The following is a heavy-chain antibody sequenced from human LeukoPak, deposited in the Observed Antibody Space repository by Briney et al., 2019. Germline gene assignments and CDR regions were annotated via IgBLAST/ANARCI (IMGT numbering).Heavy chain of an antibody. V-gene: IGHV3-30*03. Sequence: PGGSLRLSCATSGFTFSSYWMHWVRQAPGKGLEWVAIISYDGTNKYYLDSVKGRFTISRDNSKNTLYLQMDSLRAEDTAVYYCTRGTVPGLATTYGTYFDSWGQGTLVTVSS. CDR1: GFTFSSYW. D-gene: IGHD5-12*01. CDR2: ISYDGTNK. J-gene: IGHJ4*02. CDR3: TRGTVPGLATTYGTYFDS.